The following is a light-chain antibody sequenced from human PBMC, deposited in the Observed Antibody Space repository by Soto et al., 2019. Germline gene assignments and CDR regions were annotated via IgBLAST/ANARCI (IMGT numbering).Light chain of an antibody. J-gene: IGKJ1*01. Sequence: EIVLTQSPGTLSLSPGERATPSCRASQSVSSSYLAWYQQKPGQAPRLLIYGASSRATGIPDRFSGSGSGTDFTLTISRLEPEDVAVYYCQQYGSSLWTVGQGTKVEIK. V-gene: IGKV3-20*01. CDR2: GAS. CDR1: QSVSSSY. CDR3: QQYGSSLWT.